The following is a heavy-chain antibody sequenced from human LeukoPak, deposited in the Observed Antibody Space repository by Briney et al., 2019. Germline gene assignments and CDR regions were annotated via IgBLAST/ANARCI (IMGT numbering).Heavy chain of an antibody. CDR1: GYTFTSYD. CDR3: ARVTGSIDY. Sequence: ASVKVSCKASGYTFTSYDINWVRQATGQGLEWMGWINLNSGNTGDAQTFQGRLTVTRDPSINTAYMELSTLRSEDTAIYSCARVTGSIDYWGQGTLVTVSS. D-gene: IGHD1-26*01. V-gene: IGHV1-8*01. J-gene: IGHJ4*02. CDR2: INLNSGNT.